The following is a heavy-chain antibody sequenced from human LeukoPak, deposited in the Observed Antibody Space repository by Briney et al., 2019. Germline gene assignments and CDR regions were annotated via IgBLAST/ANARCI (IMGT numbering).Heavy chain of an antibody. V-gene: IGHV4-59*01. Sequence: PSETLSLTCTVSGGSINNYFWSWIRQPPGKGLEWIGYISYSGTTNYNPSLKSRVIISVDSSKNQFSLTLTSVTAADSAVYYCARLTPQGYNLDYWGQGTLVTVSS. J-gene: IGHJ4*02. CDR2: ISYSGTT. CDR3: ARLTPQGYNLDY. D-gene: IGHD5-24*01. CDR1: GGSINNYF.